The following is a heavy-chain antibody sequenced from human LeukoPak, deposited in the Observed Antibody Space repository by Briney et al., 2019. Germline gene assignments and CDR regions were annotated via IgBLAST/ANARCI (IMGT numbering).Heavy chain of an antibody. CDR3: ARDRAARTNFDY. J-gene: IGHJ4*02. CDR2: ISSSSSYI. CDR1: GFTFGDYA. Sequence: GGSLRLSCTASGFTFGDYAMSWVRQAPGKGLEWVSSISSSSSYIYYADSVKGRFTISRDNAKNSLYLQMNSLRAEDTAVYYCARDRAARTNFDYWGQGTLVTVSS. D-gene: IGHD6-6*01. V-gene: IGHV3-21*01.